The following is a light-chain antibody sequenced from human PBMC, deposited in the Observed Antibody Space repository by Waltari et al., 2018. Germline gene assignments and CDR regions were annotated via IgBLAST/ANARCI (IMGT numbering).Light chain of an antibody. V-gene: IGLV3-1*01. CDR3: QTWDSTTAV. CDR2: QDT. CDR1: KLGNKY. Sequence: SYELTQPPSVSVSPGQTASITCSGDKLGNKYVCWYQQKPGQSPVLVIYQDTKRPSGIPERCSGSNSGNTATLTISGTQAMDEADYYCQTWDSTTAVFGGGTKLTVL. J-gene: IGLJ2*01.